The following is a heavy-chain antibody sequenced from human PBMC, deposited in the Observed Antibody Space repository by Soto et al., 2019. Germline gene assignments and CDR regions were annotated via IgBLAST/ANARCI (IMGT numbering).Heavy chain of an antibody. J-gene: IGHJ4*02. CDR2: ISGSGGST. D-gene: IGHD2-8*01. CDR3: AKTGGGNIVLMVYAPPV. V-gene: IGHV3-23*01. CDR1: GFTFSSYA. Sequence: GSLRLSCAASGFTFSSYAMSWVRQAPGKGLEWVSAISGSGGSTYYADSVKGRFTISRDNSKNTLYLQMNSLRAEDTAVYYCAKTGGGNIVLMVYAPPVWGQGTLVTVSS.